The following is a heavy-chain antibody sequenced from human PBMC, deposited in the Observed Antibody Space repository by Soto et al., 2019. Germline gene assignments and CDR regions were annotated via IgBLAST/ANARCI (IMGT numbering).Heavy chain of an antibody. CDR3: AAPIRFLAAAGVSCLGNYNGMDA. D-gene: IGHD3-3*01. J-gene: IGHJ6*02. Sequence: QMQLVQSGPEVKKPGTSVKVSCKASGCTFTSSAVQWVRQARGQRLEWIGWIVVGSGNTNYAQKFQERVTITRDMPTSTAYRGLGSRGSKDTAVYYCAAPIRFLAAAGVSCLGNYNGMDAWGQGTTVTASS. V-gene: IGHV1-58*01. CDR1: GCTFTSSA. CDR2: IVVGSGNT.